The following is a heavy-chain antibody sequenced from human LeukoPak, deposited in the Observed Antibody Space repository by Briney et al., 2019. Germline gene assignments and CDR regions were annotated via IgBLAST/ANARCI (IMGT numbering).Heavy chain of an antibody. CDR2: IYTSGST. CDR1: GGSISSYY. J-gene: IGHJ4*02. D-gene: IGHD3-10*01. Sequence: PSETLSLTCTVSGGSISSYYWSWIRQPAGKGLEWIGRIYTSGSTNYNPSLKSRVTMSVDTSKNQFSLKLSSVTAADTAVYYCAREALRRFGELYPDYWGQGTLVTVSS. CDR3: AREALRRFGELYPDY. V-gene: IGHV4-4*07.